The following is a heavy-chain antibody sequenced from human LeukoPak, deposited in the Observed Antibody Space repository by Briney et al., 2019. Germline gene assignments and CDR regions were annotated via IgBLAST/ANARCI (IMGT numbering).Heavy chain of an antibody. D-gene: IGHD2-15*01. CDR3: AKAPVTTCSGAYCYPFDY. CDR1: GFTVSSNS. J-gene: IGHJ4*02. Sequence: GGSLRLSCTVSGFTVSSNSWSWVRQGPGKGLEWVSAISVSGNTYHADSVKGRFTISRDSSKNTLYLQMNSLRAGDAAVYYCAKAPVTTCSGAYCYPFDYWSQGTLVTVSS. V-gene: IGHV3-53*01. CDR2: ISVSGNT.